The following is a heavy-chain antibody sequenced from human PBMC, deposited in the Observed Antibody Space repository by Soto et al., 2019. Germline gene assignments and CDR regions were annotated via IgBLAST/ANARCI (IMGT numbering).Heavy chain of an antibody. CDR1: GFTFSSYG. D-gene: IGHD5-12*01. V-gene: IGHV3-30*18. CDR2: ISYDGSNK. CDR3: AKDAGYSGYEGY. J-gene: IGHJ4*02. Sequence: PGGSLRLSCAASGFTFSSYGMHWVRQAPGKGLEWVAVISYDGSNKYYADSVKGRFTISRDNSKNTLYLQMNSLRAEDTAVYYCAKDAGYSGYEGYCGQGTLVTVYS.